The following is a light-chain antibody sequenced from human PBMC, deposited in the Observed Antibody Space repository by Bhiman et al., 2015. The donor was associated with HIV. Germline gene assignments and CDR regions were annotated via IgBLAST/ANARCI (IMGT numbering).Light chain of an antibody. V-gene: IGLV1-44*01. CDR2: LNN. CDR3: AAWDDSLNGLWV. CDR1: RSNIGSNT. J-gene: IGLJ3*02. Sequence: QLVLTQPPSASGTPGQRVTISCSGSRSNIGSNTVNWYQHVPGTAPKVLMYLNNQRPSGVPDRFSGSKSGTSASLAISGLLPEDEADYYCAAWDDSLNGLWVFGGGTRLTVL.